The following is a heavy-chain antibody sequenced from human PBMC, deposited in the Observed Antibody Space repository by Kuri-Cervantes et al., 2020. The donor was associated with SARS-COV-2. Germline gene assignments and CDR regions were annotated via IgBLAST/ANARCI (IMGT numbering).Heavy chain of an antibody. CDR3: ERGVGYSGWDRLGGYLYYSMDV. D-gene: IGHD5-12*01. Sequence: SVQVSCKASGGTFISYDISWVRQGPGQGLEWMGGIIPNFGTANYAQKFQGRVKITADESTSTAYMELSSLRSDDTAVYYCERGVGYSGWDRLGGYLYYSMDVWGKGTTVTVSS. V-gene: IGHV1-69*13. J-gene: IGHJ6*03. CDR2: IIPNFGTA. CDR1: GGTFISYD.